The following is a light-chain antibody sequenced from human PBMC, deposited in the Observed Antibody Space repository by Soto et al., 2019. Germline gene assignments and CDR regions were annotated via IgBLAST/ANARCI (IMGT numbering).Light chain of an antibody. J-gene: IGKJ3*01. CDR1: QTISSY. Sequence: DIQMTQSPSSLSASVGDRVTITCRASQTISSYLTWYQQNLGKAPKLLIYSTSSLQSGVPSRFSGSGSGTDFTLTISSLQPEDFATYYCQQSYSAPLTFGPGTRVDLK. CDR2: STS. CDR3: QQSYSAPLT. V-gene: IGKV1-39*01.